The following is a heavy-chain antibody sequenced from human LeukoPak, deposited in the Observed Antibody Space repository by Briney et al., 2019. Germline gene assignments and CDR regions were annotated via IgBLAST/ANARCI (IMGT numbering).Heavy chain of an antibody. CDR1: GFTFSDYY. V-gene: IGHV3-11*04. CDR2: ISSSGSTI. J-gene: IGHJ6*03. Sequence: GGSLRLSCAASGFTFSDYYMSWIRQAPGKGLEWVSYISSSGSTIYYADSVKGRFTISRDNAKNSLYLQMNSLRAEDTAVYYCARDPKHYHYYCYMDVWGKGTTVTVSS. CDR3: ARDPKHYHYYCYMDV.